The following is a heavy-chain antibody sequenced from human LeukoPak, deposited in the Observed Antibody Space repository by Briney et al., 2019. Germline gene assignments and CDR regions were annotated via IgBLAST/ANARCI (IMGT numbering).Heavy chain of an antibody. J-gene: IGHJ5*02. D-gene: IGHD3-10*01. Sequence: EASVKVSCKASGYTFTTYGISWVRQAPGQGLEWMGWISPYNGYTNYAQKLQGRVAMTTDTSTNTAYMDLSSLRSDDTAVYYCARDHWSHYYGSGGQNYFDPWGQGTLVIVSS. CDR3: ARDHWSHYYGSGGQNYFDP. CDR2: ISPYNGYT. CDR1: GYTFTTYG. V-gene: IGHV1-18*01.